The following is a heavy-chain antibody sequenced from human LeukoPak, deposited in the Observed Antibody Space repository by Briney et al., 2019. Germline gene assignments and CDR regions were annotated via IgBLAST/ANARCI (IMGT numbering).Heavy chain of an antibody. CDR1: GGSIRSSYYY. J-gene: IGHJ6*02. V-gene: IGHV4-39*07. Sequence: SETLSLTCTVSGGSIRSSYYYWGWIRQPPGKGLEWIGEINHSGSTNYNPSLKSRVTISVDTSKNQFSLKLSSVTAADTAVYYCARGPDIVVVPAAMRYYYYGMDVWGQGTTVTVSS. CDR2: INHSGST. CDR3: ARGPDIVVVPAAMRYYYYGMDV. D-gene: IGHD2-2*01.